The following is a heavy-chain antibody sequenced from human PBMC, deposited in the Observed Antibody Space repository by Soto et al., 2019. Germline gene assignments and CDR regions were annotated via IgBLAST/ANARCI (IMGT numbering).Heavy chain of an antibody. CDR2: ISGSGGST. CDR1: GFTFSSYA. V-gene: IGHV3-23*01. Sequence: PGGSLRLSCAASGFTFSSYAMSWVRQVPGKGLEWVSAISGSGGSTYYADSVKDRFTISRDNSKNTLYLQMNSLRAEDTAVYYCAKDPFMTYYYDSSGYSDYWGQGTLVTVSS. D-gene: IGHD3-22*01. CDR3: AKDPFMTYYYDSSGYSDY. J-gene: IGHJ4*02.